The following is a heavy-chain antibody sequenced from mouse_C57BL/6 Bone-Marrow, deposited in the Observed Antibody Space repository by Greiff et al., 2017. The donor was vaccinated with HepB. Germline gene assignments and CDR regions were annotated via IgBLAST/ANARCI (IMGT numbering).Heavy chain of an antibody. CDR2: INPSNGGT. D-gene: IGHD3-2*02. CDR3: AATGLRSAWFAY. CDR1: GYTFTSYW. Sequence: QVQLKQPGTELVKPGASVKLSCKASGYTFTSYWMHWVKQRPGQGLEWIGNINPSNGGTNYNEKFKSKATLTVDKSSSTAYMQLSSLTSEDSAVYYCAATGLRSAWFAYWGQGTLVTVSA. V-gene: IGHV1-53*01. J-gene: IGHJ3*01.